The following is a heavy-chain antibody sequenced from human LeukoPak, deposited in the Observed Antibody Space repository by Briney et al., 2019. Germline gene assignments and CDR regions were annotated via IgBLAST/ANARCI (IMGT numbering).Heavy chain of an antibody. CDR1: GFVFSSYA. J-gene: IGHJ3*02. CDR2: IGHSGHTT. CDR3: AKTNVKYCSGGSCFDAFDI. D-gene: IGHD2-15*01. Sequence: PGGSLRLSCAASGFVFSSYAMSWVRQAPGKGLEWVSAIGHSGHTTYYADSVKGRFTISRDSSKNTLNLQMNSLRAEDTAVYYCAKTNVKYCSGGSCFDAFDIWGQGTMVTVSS. V-gene: IGHV3-23*01.